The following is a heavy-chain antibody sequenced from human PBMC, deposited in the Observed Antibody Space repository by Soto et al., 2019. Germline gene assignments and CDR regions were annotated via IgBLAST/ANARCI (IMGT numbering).Heavy chain of an antibody. J-gene: IGHJ5*02. CDR3: ARGVGSGTYYNQYNWFDP. V-gene: IGHV1-18*01. CDR1: GYTFTNYG. CDR2: INTYNGNT. Sequence: ASVKVSCKAAGYTFTNYGISWVRQAPRQGLERMRWINTYNGNTNHAQKLQGRVTMTTDTSTSTAYMELRSLRSDDTAVYYFARGVGSGTYYNQYNWFDPWGQGTLVTVSS. D-gene: IGHD3-10*01.